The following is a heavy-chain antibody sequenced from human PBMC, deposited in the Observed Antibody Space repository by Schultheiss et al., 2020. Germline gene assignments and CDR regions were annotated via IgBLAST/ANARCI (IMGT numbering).Heavy chain of an antibody. D-gene: IGHD2-2*01. CDR2: ISSRSTTI. Sequence: GESLKISCAASGFTFSSYSMNWVRQAPGKGLEWVSYISSRSTTIYYADSVKGRFTISRDNAKNTLYLQMNSLRAEDTAVYYCAKDRCSSDNCLLGMDVWGQGTTVTVSS. CDR3: AKDRCSSDNCLLGMDV. J-gene: IGHJ6*02. CDR1: GFTFSSYS. V-gene: IGHV3-48*01.